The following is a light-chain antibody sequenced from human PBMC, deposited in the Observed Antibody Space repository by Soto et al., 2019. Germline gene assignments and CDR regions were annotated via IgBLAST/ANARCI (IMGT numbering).Light chain of an antibody. Sequence: EVVMTQSPATLSVSPGERATLSCRASQSVSSSYLAWYQQKPGQAPRLLIYGASNRATGIPDRFSGSGSGTDFTLTISRLEPEDFAVYYCQQYGSSLFTFGPGTKVDIK. V-gene: IGKV3-20*01. CDR1: QSVSSSY. CDR3: QQYGSSLFT. CDR2: GAS. J-gene: IGKJ3*01.